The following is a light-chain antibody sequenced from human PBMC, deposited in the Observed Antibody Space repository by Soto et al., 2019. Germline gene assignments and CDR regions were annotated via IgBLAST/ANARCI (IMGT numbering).Light chain of an antibody. CDR3: QQSYSTSWT. CDR2: GAA. J-gene: IGKJ1*01. CDR1: QSISSN. Sequence: EIVMTQSPAILSVSPGERATLSCRANQSISSNLAWYQQKPGQAPRLLIYGAATRATGIPARFSGSGSGTDFTLTINSLQSEDFATYYCQQSYSTSWTFGQGTKVEIK. V-gene: IGKV3-15*01.